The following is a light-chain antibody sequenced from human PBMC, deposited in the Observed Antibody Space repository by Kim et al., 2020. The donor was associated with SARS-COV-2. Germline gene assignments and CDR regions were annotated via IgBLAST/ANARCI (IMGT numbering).Light chain of an antibody. CDR1: NIGEKS. J-gene: IGLJ3*02. V-gene: IGLV3-21*04. Sequence: SYELTQPLSVSVAPGKTANIPCGGDNIGEKSVHWYQQKPGQAPVLVIYYDKDRPSGIPERFSGSNSGNTATLTITRVAAGDEADYYCQVWDRNADVGVFGGGTQLTVL. CDR2: YDK. CDR3: QVWDRNADVGV.